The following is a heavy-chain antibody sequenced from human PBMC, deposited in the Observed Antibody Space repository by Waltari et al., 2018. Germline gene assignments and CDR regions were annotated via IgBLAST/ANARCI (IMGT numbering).Heavy chain of an antibody. Sequence: EVQLVESGGGLVQPGGSLRLSCAASGFTFSSYEMNWVRQAPGKGLEWVSYISSSGSTIYYADSVKGRFTISRDNAKNSLYLQMNSLRAEDTAVYYCARDGIVGATNDYWGQGTLVTVSS. V-gene: IGHV3-48*03. CDR3: ARDGIVGATNDY. CDR1: GFTFSSYE. CDR2: ISSSGSTI. J-gene: IGHJ4*02. D-gene: IGHD1-26*01.